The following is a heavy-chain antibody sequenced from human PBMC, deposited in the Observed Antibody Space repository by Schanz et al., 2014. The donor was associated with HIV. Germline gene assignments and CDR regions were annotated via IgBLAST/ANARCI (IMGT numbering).Heavy chain of an antibody. J-gene: IGHJ5*01. D-gene: IGHD2-2*01. CDR2: ISPYSGDT. V-gene: IGHV1-18*01. CDR1: GYSFTSFG. Sequence: QVQLVQSGCEVKKPGASVKVSCKASGYSFTSFGITWVRQAPGQGLEWMGWISPYSGDTKYAQNLQGRVPMTTNTSTNIAYMELRSLRTDDTAVYYCAKSRFQLHWFDSWGQGTLVTVSS. CDR3: AKSRFQLHWFDS.